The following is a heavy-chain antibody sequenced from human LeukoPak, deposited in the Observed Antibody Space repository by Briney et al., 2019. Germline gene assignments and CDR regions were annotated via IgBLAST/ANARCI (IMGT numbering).Heavy chain of an antibody. CDR1: GLTFSTYA. J-gene: IGHJ5*02. Sequence: GGSLRLSCAASGLTFSTYAVHWVRQAPGKGLEWVAVISYDGSNEYYADSVKGRFTISRDNSKNTLYLQMNSLRAEDTAVYYCARGGCSSTTCYGVPELVPWGQGTLVTVSS. CDR3: ARGGCSSTTCYGVPELVP. D-gene: IGHD2-2*01. CDR2: ISYDGSNE. V-gene: IGHV3-30*04.